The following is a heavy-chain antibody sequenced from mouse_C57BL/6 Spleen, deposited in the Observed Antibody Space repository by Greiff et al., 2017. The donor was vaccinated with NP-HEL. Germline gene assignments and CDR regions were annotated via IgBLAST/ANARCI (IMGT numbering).Heavy chain of an antibody. CDR1: GYSITSGYY. V-gene: IGHV3-6*01. CDR2: ISYDGSN. CDR3: ARGNYVYYFDY. Sequence: EVQLQQSGPGLVKPSQSLSLTCSVTGYSITSGYYWNWIRQFPGNKLEWMGYISYDGSNNYNPSLKNRISITRDTSTNQFFLKLNSVTTEDTATYYCARGNYVYYFDYWGQGTTLTVSS. D-gene: IGHD2-1*01. J-gene: IGHJ2*01.